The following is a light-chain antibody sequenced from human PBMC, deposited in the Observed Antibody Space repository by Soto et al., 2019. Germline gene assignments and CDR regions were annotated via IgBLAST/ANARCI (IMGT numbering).Light chain of an antibody. CDR1: SSNIGAGYD. CDR3: QSYDSSLSGSVV. V-gene: IGLV1-40*01. Sequence: QSVLTQPPSVYGAPGQRITISCTGSSSNIGAGYDVHWYQQLPGTAPKLLIYGNSNRPSGVPDRCSGSKSGTSASLAITGLQAEDEADSYCQSYDSSLSGSVVFGGGTKLTVL. J-gene: IGLJ2*01. CDR2: GNS.